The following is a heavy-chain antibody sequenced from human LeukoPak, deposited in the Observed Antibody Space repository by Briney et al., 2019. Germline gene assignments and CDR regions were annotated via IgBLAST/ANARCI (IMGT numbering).Heavy chain of an antibody. J-gene: IGHJ4*02. CDR2: ISGSGGTT. CDR3: AKDVISSGWYGLDY. CDR1: GFTFSSYA. Sequence: GGSLRLSCAASGFTFSSYAMSWVRQAPGKGLEWVSTISGSGGTTYYADSVKGRITISRDNSKNTLYLQMDSLRAEDRAVYHCAKDVISSGWYGLDYWGQGTLVTVSS. D-gene: IGHD6-19*01. V-gene: IGHV3-23*01.